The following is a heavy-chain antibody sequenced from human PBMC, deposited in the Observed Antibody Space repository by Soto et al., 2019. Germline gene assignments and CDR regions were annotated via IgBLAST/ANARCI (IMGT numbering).Heavy chain of an antibody. CDR3: ARRNLYCSGYACYGTNDLDF. J-gene: IGHJ4*02. Sequence: PGESLKISCKVSGYNFTNWWVAWVRQMPGKGREWMRIVFPGDSDTRYNPSFQGHVPLSADQSTGTALLHWTSRKAPDTATYYCARRNLYCSGYACYGTNDLDFWRQGTKVTVSS. CDR1: GYNFTNWW. CDR2: VFPGDSDT. D-gene: IGHD2-15*01. V-gene: IGHV5-51*01.